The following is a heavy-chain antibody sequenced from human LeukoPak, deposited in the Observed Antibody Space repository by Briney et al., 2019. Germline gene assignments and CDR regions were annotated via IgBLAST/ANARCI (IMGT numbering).Heavy chain of an antibody. Sequence: ASVKVSCQASGHTFSGYYMHWVRQAPGQGLEWMGWINPNSSDTNYAQKFQGRVTMTSDTSISTAYMELSRLRSDDTAVYYCARDADGGMVTGPFDHWGQGTLVTVSS. CDR2: INPNSSDT. V-gene: IGHV1-2*02. J-gene: IGHJ4*02. D-gene: IGHD2-21*02. CDR3: ARDADGGMVTGPFDH. CDR1: GHTFSGYY.